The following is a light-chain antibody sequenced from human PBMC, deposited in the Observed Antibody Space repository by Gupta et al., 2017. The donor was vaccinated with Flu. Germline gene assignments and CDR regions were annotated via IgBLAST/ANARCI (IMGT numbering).Light chain of an antibody. Sequence: SLGERATINSKSSQSVLYSSNNKNYLAWYQQKPGQPPKLLIYWASTRESGVPDRFSGSGSGTDITLTISSLQAEDVAVYYCQQYDSTPWAFGQGTKVEIK. CDR2: WAS. J-gene: IGKJ1*01. CDR3: QQYDSTPWA. V-gene: IGKV4-1*01. CDR1: QSVLYSSNNKNY.